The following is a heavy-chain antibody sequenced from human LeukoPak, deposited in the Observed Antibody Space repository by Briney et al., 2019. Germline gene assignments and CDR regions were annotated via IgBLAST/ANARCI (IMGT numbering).Heavy chain of an antibody. D-gene: IGHD6-19*01. Sequence: ASVKVSCKASGYTFTSYDINWVRQATGQGLEWMGWMYPNSGNTGYAQKFQGRVTMTRNTSISTAYMELSSLRSEDTAVYYCARKSSGFFGYNWFDPWGQGTLVTVSS. J-gene: IGHJ5*02. CDR2: MYPNSGNT. CDR1: GYTFTSYD. CDR3: ARKSSGFFGYNWFDP. V-gene: IGHV1-8*01.